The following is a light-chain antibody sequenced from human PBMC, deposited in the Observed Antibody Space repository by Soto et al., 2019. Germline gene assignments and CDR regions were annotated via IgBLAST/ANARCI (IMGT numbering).Light chain of an antibody. V-gene: IGLV2-14*01. CDR1: SSDIGSNNY. J-gene: IGLJ3*02. CDR2: EVS. Sequence: QSVLTQPASVSGSPGQSITISCTGTSSDIGSNNYVSWFQQRPGKVPTLIIYEVSNRPSGVSTHFSGSKSGNTASLTISGRLPEDEAEYYCSSYTTTTRLFGGGTKLTVL. CDR3: SSYTTTTRL.